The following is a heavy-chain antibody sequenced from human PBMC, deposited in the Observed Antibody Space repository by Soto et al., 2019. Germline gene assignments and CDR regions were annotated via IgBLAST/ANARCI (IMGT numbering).Heavy chain of an antibody. Sequence: GGIPILSATLAAFTFSSYYMRWVRQAPGKGLEWVSAISGSGVSTYYADSVKGRFTISRDNSKSTLYLQMNSLRAEDTAVYHCAKDCCFDPWGQATLVTVS. CDR2: ISGSGVST. J-gene: IGHJ5*02. CDR3: AKDCCFDP. CDR1: AFTFSSYY. V-gene: IGHV3-23*01.